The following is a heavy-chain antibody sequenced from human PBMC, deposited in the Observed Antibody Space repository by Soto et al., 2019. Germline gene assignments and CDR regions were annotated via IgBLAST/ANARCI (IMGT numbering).Heavy chain of an antibody. Sequence: ASVKVSCKVSGYTLTELSMHWVRQAPGKGLEWMGGFDPEDGETIYAQKFQGRVTMTEDTSTDTAYMELSSLRSEDTAVYYCEMLRYFDWLFPFDYWGQGTLVTVSS. J-gene: IGHJ4*02. CDR3: EMLRYFDWLFPFDY. CDR1: GYTLTELS. V-gene: IGHV1-24*01. D-gene: IGHD3-9*01. CDR2: FDPEDGET.